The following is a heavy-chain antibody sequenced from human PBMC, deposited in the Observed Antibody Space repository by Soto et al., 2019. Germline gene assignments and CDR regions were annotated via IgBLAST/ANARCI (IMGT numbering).Heavy chain of an antibody. J-gene: IGHJ6*03. Sequence: SETLSLTCTVSGGSISRFYWTWIRQPPGKGLEYIGYMHYSGSNSSNPSLKSRVTMSIDTSKSQFSLKLNSVTAADTAVYYCAAGRLWFGKYHYMDVWGKGTTVTVSS. D-gene: IGHD3-10*01. CDR3: AAGRLWFGKYHYMDV. V-gene: IGHV4-59*08. CDR1: GGSISRFY. CDR2: MHYSGSN.